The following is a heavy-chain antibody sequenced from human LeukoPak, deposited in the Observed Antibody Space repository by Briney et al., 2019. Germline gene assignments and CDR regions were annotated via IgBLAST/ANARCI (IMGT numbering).Heavy chain of an antibody. CDR2: ISAYNGNT. Sequence: ASVKVSCKASGYTFTSYGISWVRQAPGQGLEWMGWISAYNGNTNYAQKFQGRVTMTRDTSISTAYMELSRLTSDDTAVYYCARGVVGTYYYYYMDVWGKGTTVTVSS. V-gene: IGHV1-18*01. CDR3: ARGVVGTYYYYYMDV. J-gene: IGHJ6*03. CDR1: GYTFTSYG. D-gene: IGHD2-2*01.